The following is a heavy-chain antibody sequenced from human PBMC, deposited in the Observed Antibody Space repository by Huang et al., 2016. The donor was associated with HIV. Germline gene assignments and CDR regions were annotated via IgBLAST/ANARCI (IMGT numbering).Heavy chain of an antibody. CDR1: GGTFSSYA. V-gene: IGHV1-69*01. Sequence: QVQLVQSGAEAKKPGSSVRVSCEASGGTFSSYAINWVRQAPGQGLEWMGGIITIFGTPNYAQKFQGRVTITADESTSTAYMELSSLRSDDTAVYYCARDRKYDNAWYWFDPWGQGTLVTVSS. D-gene: IGHD1-1*01. J-gene: IGHJ5*02. CDR3: ARDRKYDNAWYWFDP. CDR2: IITIFGTP.